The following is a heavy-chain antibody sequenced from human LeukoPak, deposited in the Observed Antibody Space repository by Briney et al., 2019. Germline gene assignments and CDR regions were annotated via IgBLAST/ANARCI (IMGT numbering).Heavy chain of an antibody. CDR3: TGDNFDSSVKFDY. J-gene: IGHJ4*02. CDR1: GFTFSGSA. CDR2: IRSKANNYAT. Sequence: GGSLRLSCVVSGFTFSGSAVHWVRQASGKGLEWVGRIRSKANNYATAYAASVKDRFTISRDDSKSTAYLQMNSLKTEDTAVYYCTGDNFDSSVKFDYWGQGTLVTVSS. V-gene: IGHV3-73*01. D-gene: IGHD3-22*01.